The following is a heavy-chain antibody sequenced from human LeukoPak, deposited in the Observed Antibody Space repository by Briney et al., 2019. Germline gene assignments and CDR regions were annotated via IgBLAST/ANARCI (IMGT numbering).Heavy chain of an antibody. CDR1: GFTFSSYW. Sequence: GGSLRLSCAASGFTFSSYWMSWVRQAPGKGLEWVANIKQDGSEKYYVDSVKGRFTISRDNAKNSLYLQMNSLRAEDTAFYYCAKDYSSSWYEGPFDYWGQGTLVTVSS. V-gene: IGHV3-7*03. J-gene: IGHJ4*02. D-gene: IGHD6-13*01. CDR2: IKQDGSEK. CDR3: AKDYSSSWYEGPFDY.